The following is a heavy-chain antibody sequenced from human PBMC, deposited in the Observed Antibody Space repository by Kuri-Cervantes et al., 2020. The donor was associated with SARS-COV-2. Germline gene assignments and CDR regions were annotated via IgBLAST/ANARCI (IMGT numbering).Heavy chain of an antibody. CDR3: ARGAGYDFGTGYQDWFSDL. J-gene: IGHJ2*01. CDR1: GGSFSGYY. CDR2: INPSVEMNPRVGT. Sequence: GSLRLSCAIYGGSFSGYYWIWIRQPPGKGLEWLGEINPSVEMNPRVGTNYNPSLKSRITISVDTSKNQFSLKLNSVTAADTAVYYCARGAGYDFGTGYQDWFSDLWGRGNLVTVSS. V-gene: IGHV4-34*01. D-gene: IGHD3/OR15-3a*01.